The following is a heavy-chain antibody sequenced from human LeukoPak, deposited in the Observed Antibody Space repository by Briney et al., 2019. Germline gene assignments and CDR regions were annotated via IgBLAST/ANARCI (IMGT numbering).Heavy chain of an antibody. CDR2: IYYSGST. V-gene: IGHV4-59*01. J-gene: IGHJ3*02. CDR3: ARVGDGLLWFGELRGAFDI. D-gene: IGHD3-10*01. Sequence: KPSETLSLTCTVSGGSISSYYWSWIRQPPGKGLEWIGYIYYSGSTNYNPSLKSRVTISVDTSKNQFSLKLSSVTAADTAVYYCARVGDGLLWFGELRGAFDIWGQGTMVTVSS. CDR1: GGSISSYY.